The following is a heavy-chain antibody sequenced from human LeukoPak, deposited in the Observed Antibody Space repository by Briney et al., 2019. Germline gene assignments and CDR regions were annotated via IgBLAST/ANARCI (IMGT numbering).Heavy chain of an antibody. CDR3: ARDPAATPLDY. V-gene: IGHV3-21*01. Sequence: GGFLRLSCAASGFTFSAYTMSWVRQAPGKGLEWVSSITTCSDYKYYADSLRGRLTISRDNAKNSLFLQMNSLRGDDTAVYYCARDPAATPLDYWGQGILVTVSS. CDR2: ITTCSDYK. CDR1: GFTFSAYT. J-gene: IGHJ4*02. D-gene: IGHD6-13*01.